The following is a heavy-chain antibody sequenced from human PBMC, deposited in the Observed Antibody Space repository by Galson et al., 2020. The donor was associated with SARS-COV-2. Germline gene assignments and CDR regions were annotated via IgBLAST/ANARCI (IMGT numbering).Heavy chain of an antibody. Sequence: SETLSLTCTVSGGSISSDDYYWSWLRQPPGKGLEWIGYISNSGSTYYTPSLKRRVTISLDTSKNQLSLKLSSVTAADTAVYYCARVSGLLLGFGGFDCWGQGTLVTVSS. CDR3: ARVSGLLLGFGGFDC. CDR2: ISNSGST. CDR1: GGSISSDDYY. J-gene: IGHJ4*02. V-gene: IGHV4-31*03. D-gene: IGHD3-10*01.